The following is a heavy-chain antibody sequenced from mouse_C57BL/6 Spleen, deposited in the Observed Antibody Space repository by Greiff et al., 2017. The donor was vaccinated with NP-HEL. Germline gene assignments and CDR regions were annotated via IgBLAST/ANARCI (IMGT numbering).Heavy chain of an antibody. Sequence: VKLQQPGTELVKPGASVKLSCKASGYTFTSYWMHWVKQRPGQGLEWIGNINPSNGGTNYNEKFKSKATLTVDKSSSTAYMQLSSLTSEDSAVYYCARGDYGSPWFAYWGQGTLVTVSA. V-gene: IGHV1-53*01. J-gene: IGHJ3*01. CDR1: GYTFTSYW. CDR3: ARGDYGSPWFAY. D-gene: IGHD1-1*01. CDR2: INPSNGGT.